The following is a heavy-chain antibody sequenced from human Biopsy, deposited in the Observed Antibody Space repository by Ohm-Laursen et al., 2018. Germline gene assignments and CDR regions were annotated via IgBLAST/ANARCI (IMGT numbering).Heavy chain of an antibody. J-gene: IGHJ6*02. Sequence: SLRLSCAASGFSFDDFAMHWVRQSPGKGLEWVAGIDWNSRNINYGDSVKGRFSVSRDNAKNSLYLQMNSLGGEDTALYYCVKDTNWNYVWDRPGATKGMDVWGQGTTVTVSS. D-gene: IGHD1-7*01. CDR1: GFSFDDFA. CDR3: VKDTNWNYVWDRPGATKGMDV. V-gene: IGHV3-9*01. CDR2: IDWNSRNI.